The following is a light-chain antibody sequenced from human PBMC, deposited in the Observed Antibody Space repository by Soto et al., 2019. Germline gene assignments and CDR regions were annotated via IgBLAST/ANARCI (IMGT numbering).Light chain of an antibody. J-gene: IGLJ3*02. CDR1: SSDVGTYDL. V-gene: IGLV2-23*01. CDR2: EAT. CDR3: CSFAGSNSWV. Sequence: QSALTQPASVSGSPGQSVTISCTGSSSDVGTYDLVSWYQHHPGAAPKLMIYEATRRPSGISNRFSGSKSGNTASLTISGLQAEDEADYYCCSFAGSNSWVFGGGTKLTVL.